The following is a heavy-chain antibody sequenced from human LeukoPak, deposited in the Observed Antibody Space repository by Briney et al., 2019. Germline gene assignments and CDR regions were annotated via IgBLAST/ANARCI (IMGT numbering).Heavy chain of an antibody. CDR1: GDSVSSNSAA. J-gene: IGHJ6*02. V-gene: IGHV6-1*01. CDR3: ARDEAKDVVVPAAMSARYGMDV. D-gene: IGHD2-2*01. Sequence: SQTLSLTCAISGDSVSSNSAAWNWIRQSPSRGLEWLGRTYYRSKWYNDYAVSVKSRITINPDTSKNQFSLQLNSVTPEDTAVYYCARDEAKDVVVPAAMSARYGMDVWGQGTTVTVSS. CDR2: TYYRSKWYN.